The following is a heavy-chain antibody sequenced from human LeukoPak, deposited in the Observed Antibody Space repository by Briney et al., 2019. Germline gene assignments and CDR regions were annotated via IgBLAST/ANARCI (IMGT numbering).Heavy chain of an antibody. J-gene: IGHJ4*02. Sequence: PGGSLRLSCAASGFTFSTYEMNWVRQAPGKGLEWVSYISSSGRTTYYADSVKGRFTISRDNAKNSLYLQMNSLRAEDTAVYYCAKELSTVRDYWGQGTLVTVSS. V-gene: IGHV3-48*03. D-gene: IGHD3-10*01. CDR2: ISSSGRTT. CDR1: GFTFSTYE. CDR3: AKELSTVRDY.